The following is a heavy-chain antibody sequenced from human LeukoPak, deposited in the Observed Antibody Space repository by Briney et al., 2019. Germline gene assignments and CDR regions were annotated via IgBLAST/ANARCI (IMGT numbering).Heavy chain of an antibody. J-gene: IGHJ6*03. CDR3: ARDGIAVAGYYYYYYMDV. Sequence: SETLSLTCTVSGGSISSYYWGWIRQPPGKGLEWIGSIYYSGSTYYNPSLKSRVTISVDTSKNQFSLKLSSVTAADTAVYYCARDGIAVAGYYYYYYMDVWGKGTTVTVSS. V-gene: IGHV4-39*07. CDR1: GGSISSYY. D-gene: IGHD6-19*01. CDR2: IYYSGST.